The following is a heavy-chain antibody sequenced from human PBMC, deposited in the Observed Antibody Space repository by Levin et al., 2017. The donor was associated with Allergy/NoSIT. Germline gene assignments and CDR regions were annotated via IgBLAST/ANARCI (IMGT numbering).Heavy chain of an antibody. J-gene: IGHJ4*02. CDR3: ARNVRAYYYGSGSYSYFDY. D-gene: IGHD3-10*01. V-gene: IGHV1-69*02. CDR2: IIPILGIA. CDR1: GGTFSSYT. Sequence: KISCKASGGTFSSYTISWVRQAPGQGLEWMGRIIPILGIANYAQKFQGRVTITADKSTSTAYMELSSLRSEDTAVYYCARNVRAYYYGSGSYSYFDYWGQGTLVTVSS.